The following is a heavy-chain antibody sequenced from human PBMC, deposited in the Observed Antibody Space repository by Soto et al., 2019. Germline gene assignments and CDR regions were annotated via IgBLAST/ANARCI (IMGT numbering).Heavy chain of an antibody. V-gene: IGHV3-23*01. CDR3: ARAHYDSGGYYTDAFDI. J-gene: IGHJ3*02. CDR2: INGGGGNT. CDR1: GFTFSSHA. D-gene: IGHD3-22*01. Sequence: EVQLLESGGGFVQPGGSLRLSCAASGFTFSSHAMAWVRQAPGKGLDWVSDINGGGGNTDYADSVKGRFIIFRDNSKNTLYLQMNGLRAEDTAVYYCARAHYDSGGYYTDAFDIWGQGTMVTVSS.